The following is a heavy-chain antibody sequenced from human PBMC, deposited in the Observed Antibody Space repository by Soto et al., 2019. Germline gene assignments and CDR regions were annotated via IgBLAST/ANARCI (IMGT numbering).Heavy chain of an antibody. J-gene: IGHJ4*02. D-gene: IGHD3-16*01. Sequence: ASVEVSCKASGETFTANFLHWVRQDPGQQFEWMGWINPKSGGTKYPQNFQGRVTMTRDTSLSTVYMTLSGLTSDDTAVYYCARNRAGGGGGAGFDSGAQGPRATVPS. V-gene: IGHV1-2*02. CDR3: ARNRAGGGGGAGFDS. CDR2: INPKSGGT. CDR1: GETFTANF.